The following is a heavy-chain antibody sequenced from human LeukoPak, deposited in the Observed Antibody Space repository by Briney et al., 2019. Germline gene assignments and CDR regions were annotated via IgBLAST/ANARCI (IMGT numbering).Heavy chain of an antibody. D-gene: IGHD2-15*01. J-gene: IGHJ4*02. CDR2: INPNSGGT. CDR3: ARDRSGDGYCSGGSCYSGRDY. V-gene: IGHV1-2*02. Sequence: ASVKVSCKASGYTFTGYYMHWVRQAPGQGLEWMGWINPNSGGTNYAQKFQGRGTMTRETSISPAYMELRRLRSDDTAVYYCARDRSGDGYCSGGSCYSGRDYWGQGTLVTVSS. CDR1: GYTFTGYY.